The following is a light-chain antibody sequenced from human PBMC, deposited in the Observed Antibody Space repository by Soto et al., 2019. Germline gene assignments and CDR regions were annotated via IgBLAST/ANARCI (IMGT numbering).Light chain of an antibody. CDR1: SGHSSYA. Sequence: QLVLTQSPSASASLGASVKLTCTLSSGHSSYAIAWHQQQPEKGPRYLMKFNSDGSHSKGDGIPDRFSGSSSGAERYLTISSLQSEDEGDYYCQTWGTGIVVFGGGTKLTVL. CDR2: FNSDGSH. J-gene: IGLJ2*01. CDR3: QTWGTGIVV. V-gene: IGLV4-69*01.